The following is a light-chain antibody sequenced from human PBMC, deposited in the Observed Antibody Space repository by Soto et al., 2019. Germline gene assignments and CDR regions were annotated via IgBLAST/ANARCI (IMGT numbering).Light chain of an antibody. CDR2: GAS. V-gene: IGKV3-15*01. CDR1: QSVSSN. J-gene: IGKJ5*01. Sequence: IVMTQSPATQSVSPGERATLSCRASQSVSSNLAWYQQKPGQAPRLLIYGASTRATGIPARFSGSGSGTEFTLTISSLQSEDFAVYYCQQYNNWTPFTFGQGTRLEIK. CDR3: QQYNNWTPFT.